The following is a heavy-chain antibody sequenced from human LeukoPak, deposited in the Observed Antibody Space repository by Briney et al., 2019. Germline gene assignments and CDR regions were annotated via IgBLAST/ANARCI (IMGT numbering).Heavy chain of an antibody. J-gene: IGHJ5*02. CDR3: ARIWTTVTTSGWFDP. V-gene: IGHV4-39*07. CDR2: IYYSGST. Sequence: SETLSLTCTVSGGSISSSSYYWGWIRQPPGKGLEWIGSIYYSGSTYYNPSLKSRVTISVDTSKNQFSLKLSSVTAADTAVYYCARIWTTVTTSGWFDPWGQGTLVTVSS. CDR1: GGSISSSSYY. D-gene: IGHD4-17*01.